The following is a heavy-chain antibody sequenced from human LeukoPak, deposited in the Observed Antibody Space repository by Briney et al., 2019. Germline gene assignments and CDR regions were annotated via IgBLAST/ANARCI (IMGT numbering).Heavy chain of an antibody. CDR2: INSDGSST. J-gene: IGHJ6*03. V-gene: IGHV3-74*01. CDR3: ASYRSNYYYMDV. Sequence: GGSLRLSCAASGFIFSSYWMHWVRQAPGKGLVWVSRINSDGSSTSYADSVKGRFTISRDNAKNTLYLQMNSLRAEDTAVYYCASYRSNYYYMDVWGKGTTVTVSS. D-gene: IGHD2-2*01. CDR1: GFIFSSYW.